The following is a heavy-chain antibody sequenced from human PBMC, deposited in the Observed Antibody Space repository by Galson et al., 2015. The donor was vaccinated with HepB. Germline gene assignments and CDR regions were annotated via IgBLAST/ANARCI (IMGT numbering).Heavy chain of an antibody. D-gene: IGHD2-15*01. Sequence: SLRLSCAASGFGFSSSWMQWVRRAPGKGLVWVSRISTDGSATSYVDSVKGRFTISRDNAKNTLYLQMNSLRVEETAVYYCARDQSVDAASWGQGTLVTVSS. J-gene: IGHJ5*02. CDR2: ISTDGSAT. CDR1: GFGFSSSW. V-gene: IGHV3-74*01. CDR3: ARDQSVDAAS.